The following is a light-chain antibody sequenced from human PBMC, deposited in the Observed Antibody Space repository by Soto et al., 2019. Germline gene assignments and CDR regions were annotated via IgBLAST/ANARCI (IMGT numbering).Light chain of an antibody. CDR3: QQVKVYPST. V-gene: IGKV3-20*01. Sequence: EIVCTQSPGTLSLSPGDRATISCRASQSVTNNYVAWFQQTPGQAPRLRIYGASTRATGIPARVSGSGSGTEFTLTISSLQPEDLATYYCQQVKVYPSTVGGGTKVDIK. J-gene: IGKJ4*01. CDR2: GAS. CDR1: QSVTNNY.